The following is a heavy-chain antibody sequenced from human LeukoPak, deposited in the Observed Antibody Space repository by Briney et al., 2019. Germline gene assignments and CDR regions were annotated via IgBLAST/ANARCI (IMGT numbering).Heavy chain of an antibody. Sequence: GGSLRLSCAASGFTLSSYWMSWVRQAPGKGLEWVANIKQDGSEKYYVDSVKGRFTISRDNAKNSLYLQMNSLRAEDTAVYYCARARVAKNYYFDYWGQGTLVTVSS. V-gene: IGHV3-7*01. D-gene: IGHD5-12*01. CDR2: IKQDGSEK. CDR1: GFTLSSYW. CDR3: ARARVAKNYYFDY. J-gene: IGHJ4*02.